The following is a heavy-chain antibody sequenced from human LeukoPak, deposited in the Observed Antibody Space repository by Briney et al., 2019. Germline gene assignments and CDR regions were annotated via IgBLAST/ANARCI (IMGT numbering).Heavy chain of an antibody. CDR3: AKRGDYGGNSPFDY. V-gene: IGHV3-30*18. J-gene: IGHJ4*02. Sequence: GGSLRLSCAASGFTFSSYGMHWVRQAPGKGLEWVAVISYDGSNKYYADSVKGRFTISRDNSKNALYLQMNSLRAEDTAVYYCAKRGDYGGNSPFDYWGQETLVTVSS. D-gene: IGHD4-23*01. CDR1: GFTFSSYG. CDR2: ISYDGSNK.